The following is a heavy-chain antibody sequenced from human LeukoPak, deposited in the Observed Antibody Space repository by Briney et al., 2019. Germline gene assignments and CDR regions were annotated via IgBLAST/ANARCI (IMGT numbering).Heavy chain of an antibody. D-gene: IGHD3-16*01. J-gene: IGHJ6*02. CDR2: MNQDGSAK. CDR3: ATYTHWVAGDV. CDR1: GFTFSDSW. Sequence: GGSLRLSCAASGFTFSDSWMSWVRQAPGKGLEWVANMNQDGSAKGYVDSVKGRFTISRGNARNSLYLQMSSLRPEDTAVYYCATYTHWVAGDVWGQGTTVTVSS. V-gene: IGHV3-7*01.